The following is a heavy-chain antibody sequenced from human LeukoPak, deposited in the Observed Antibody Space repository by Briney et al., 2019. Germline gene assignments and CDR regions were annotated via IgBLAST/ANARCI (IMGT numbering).Heavy chain of an antibody. CDR1: GGSISSSNW. CDR2: IYHSGST. V-gene: IGHV4-4*02. CDR3: ARVTSFDWSTYWYFDL. Sequence: PSGTLSLTCAVSGGSISSSNWWSWVRQPPGKGLEWIGEIYHSGSTNYNPSLKSRVTISVDTSKNQFSLKLSSVTAADTAVYYCARVTSFDWSTYWYFDLWGRGTLVTVSS. D-gene: IGHD3-9*01. J-gene: IGHJ2*01.